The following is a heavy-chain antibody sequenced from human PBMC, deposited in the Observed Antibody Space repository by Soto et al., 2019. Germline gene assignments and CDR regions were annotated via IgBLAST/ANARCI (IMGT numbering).Heavy chain of an antibody. CDR3: ARIIAAAGGRRYFDL. J-gene: IGHJ2*01. Sequence: QVQLVESGGGLVKPGGSLRLSCAASGFTFSDYYMSWIRQAPGKGLEWVSYINSSSSYTNYPDPVKGRCTISRDNATNSLYLQMNSLRAEDTAVYYSARIIAAAGGRRYFDLWGRGTLVTVSS. CDR2: INSSSSYT. CDR1: GFTFSDYY. D-gene: IGHD6-13*01. V-gene: IGHV3-11*05.